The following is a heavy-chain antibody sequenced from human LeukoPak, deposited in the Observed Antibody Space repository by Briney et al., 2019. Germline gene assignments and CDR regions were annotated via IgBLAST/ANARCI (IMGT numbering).Heavy chain of an antibody. J-gene: IGHJ4*02. Sequence: KPSETLSLTCTVSGVSISSYYWSWIRQPAGKGLEWIGRINTSGSTNYNPSLKSRVTMSVVTSKNQFSLKLRSETAADTAVYYCAREVGDFWSGYYVDYWGQGTLVTVSS. CDR3: AREVGDFWSGYYVDY. D-gene: IGHD3-3*01. CDR1: GVSISSYY. CDR2: INTSGST. V-gene: IGHV4-4*07.